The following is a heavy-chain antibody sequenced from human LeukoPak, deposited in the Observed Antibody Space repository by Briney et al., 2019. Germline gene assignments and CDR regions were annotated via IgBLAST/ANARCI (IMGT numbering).Heavy chain of an antibody. CDR2: IIPIFGTA. CDR1: GDTFSNYV. D-gene: IGHD5-24*01. J-gene: IGHJ4*02. V-gene: IGHV1-69*06. CDR3: ASESVEMATMFAY. Sequence: GASVTVSCMASGDTFSNYVISWIRQAPGQGLEWMGGIIPIFGTANYAQKFQGRVTIIADKSTSTVYMEMSSLRSVDTALYYCASESVEMATMFAYWGQGTLVTVSS.